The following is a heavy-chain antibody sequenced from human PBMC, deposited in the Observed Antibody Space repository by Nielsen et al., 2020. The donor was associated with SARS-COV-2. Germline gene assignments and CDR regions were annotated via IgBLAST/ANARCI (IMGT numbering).Heavy chain of an antibody. J-gene: IGHJ4*02. CDR3: ARALRGLGELSFDY. D-gene: IGHD3-16*02. CDR2: LSHSGST. V-gene: IGHV4-4*02. Sequence: SETLSLTCAVSGASVSSNDWRTWVRQSPGKGLEWIGELSHSGSTNYNPSLKSRVTISVDTSKNQFSLKLSSVTAADTAVYYCARALRGLGELSFDYWGQGTLVTVSS. CDR1: GASVSSNDW.